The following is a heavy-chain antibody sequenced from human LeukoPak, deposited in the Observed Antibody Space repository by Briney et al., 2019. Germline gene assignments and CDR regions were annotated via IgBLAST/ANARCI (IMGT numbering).Heavy chain of an antibody. CDR3: ARGGPYSSSPVDYFDY. Sequence: PSETLSLTCSVSGYSISSGYYWGWIRQPPGKGLEWIGSIDHSGSTYYNPSLKSRVTISVDTSKNQFSLKLSSVTAADTAVYYCARGGPYSSSPVDYFDYWGQGTLVTVSS. V-gene: IGHV4-38-2*02. D-gene: IGHD6-6*01. CDR1: GYSISSGYY. CDR2: IDHSGST. J-gene: IGHJ4*02.